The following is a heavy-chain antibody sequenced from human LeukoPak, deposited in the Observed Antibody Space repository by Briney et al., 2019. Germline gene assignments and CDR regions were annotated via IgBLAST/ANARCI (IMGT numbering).Heavy chain of an antibody. CDR2: ISGYNGNT. J-gene: IGHJ5*02. Sequence: ASVKVSCKASGYSFSTYGISWVRQAPGQGLEWMGWISGYNGNTKYAQKLQGKVTMTTDTSTSTAYMELRSLRSDDTAFYYCARDVLWFGWFDPWGQGTLVTVSS. V-gene: IGHV1-18*01. CDR1: GYSFSTYG. D-gene: IGHD3-10*01. CDR3: ARDVLWFGWFDP.